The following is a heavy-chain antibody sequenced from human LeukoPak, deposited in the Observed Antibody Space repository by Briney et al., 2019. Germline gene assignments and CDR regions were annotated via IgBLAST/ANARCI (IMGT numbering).Heavy chain of an antibody. V-gene: IGHV4-34*01. D-gene: IGHD3-22*01. CDR1: GGSFSGYF. CDR2: ITPSGST. CDR3: ASSFYYDSRDY. J-gene: IGHJ4*02. Sequence: SETLSLTCVVSGGSFSGYFWSWIRQPPGKGLEWIGEITPSGSTNYSPSLKSRVSISIDTSKKKLSLRLTSVTAADSAVYYCASSFYYDSRDYWGRGTLVTVSS.